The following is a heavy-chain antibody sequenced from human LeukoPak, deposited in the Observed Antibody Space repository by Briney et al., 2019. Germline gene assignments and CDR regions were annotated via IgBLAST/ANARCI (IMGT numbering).Heavy chain of an antibody. D-gene: IGHD3-10*01. V-gene: IGHV1-2*06. CDR2: INPNSGGT. CDR3: ARDGANKVRGVHYYYMDV. Sequence: ASVKVSCKASGYTFTGYYMHWVRQAPGQGVEWMGRINPNSGGTNYAQKFQGRVTMTRDTSIGTAYMELSSLRPDDTAVYYCARDGANKVRGVHYYYMDVWGKGTTVTVSS. CDR1: GYTFTGYY. J-gene: IGHJ6*03.